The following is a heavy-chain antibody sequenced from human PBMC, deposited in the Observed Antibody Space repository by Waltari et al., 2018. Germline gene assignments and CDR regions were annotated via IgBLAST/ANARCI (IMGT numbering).Heavy chain of an antibody. Sequence: QVQLVESGGGVVQPGRSLRLSCAASGFTFSSYGMHWVRQAPGKGLDGVAFIWYDGSNKYYSDSVKGRFAISRDNSKNTLYLQMNSLRAEDTAMYYCAKERYSSSLGYYYMDVWGKGTTVTVSS. CDR3: AKERYSSSLGYYYMDV. J-gene: IGHJ6*03. V-gene: IGHV3-30*02. CDR1: GFTFSSYG. D-gene: IGHD6-13*01. CDR2: IWYDGSNK.